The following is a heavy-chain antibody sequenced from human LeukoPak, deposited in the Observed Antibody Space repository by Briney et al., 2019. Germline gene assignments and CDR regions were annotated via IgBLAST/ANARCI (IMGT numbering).Heavy chain of an antibody. CDR3: ARRRALYYDSSGYYYFDY. J-gene: IGHJ4*02. Sequence: ASVKVSCKASGYTFTSYGISWVRQAPGQGLEWMGRIIPILGIANYAQKFQGRVTITADKSTSTAYMELSSLRSEDTAVYYCARRRALYYDSSGYYYFDYWGQGTLVTVSS. D-gene: IGHD3-22*01. CDR2: IIPILGIA. V-gene: IGHV1-69*04. CDR1: GYTFTSYG.